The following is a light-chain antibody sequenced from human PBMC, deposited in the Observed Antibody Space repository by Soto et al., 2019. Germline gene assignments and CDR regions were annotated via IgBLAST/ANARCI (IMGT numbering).Light chain of an antibody. V-gene: IGKV3-11*01. Sequence: EIALTQSPDTLSLSPGERATLSCRASQSVSSYLAWYQQKPGQAPRLLIYDASNRATGIPARFSGGGSGTDFTLTISSLEPEDFAVYYCQQRSNWPPIFGQGTKLEIK. J-gene: IGKJ2*01. CDR2: DAS. CDR3: QQRSNWPPI. CDR1: QSVSSY.